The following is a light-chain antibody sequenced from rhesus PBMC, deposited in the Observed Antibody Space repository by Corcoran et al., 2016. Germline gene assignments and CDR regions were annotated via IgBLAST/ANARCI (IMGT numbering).Light chain of an antibody. Sequence: DIQMTQSPSSLSASVGDTVTITCRASQSISSWLDWYQQKPGKAPKLLIYKASSLQSGVPSRFSGRGAGTECTLTISSLQPEDFAIYYCLQYSSSLTFGGGTKVEIK. CDR2: KAS. CDR3: LQYSSSLT. CDR1: QSISSW. J-gene: IGKJ4*01. V-gene: IGKV1-22*01.